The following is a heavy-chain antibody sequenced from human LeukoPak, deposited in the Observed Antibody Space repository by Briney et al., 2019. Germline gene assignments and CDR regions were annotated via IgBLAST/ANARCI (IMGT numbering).Heavy chain of an antibody. CDR2: IYHSGST. J-gene: IGHJ2*01. CDR3: ARAGSSGRNYWYFDL. Sequence: SETLSPTCAVSGGSISSGGYSWSWIRQPPGKGLEWIGYIYHSGSTYYNPSLKSRVTISVDRSKNQFSLKLSSVTAADTAVYYCARAGSSGRNYWYFDLWGRGTLVTVSS. V-gene: IGHV4-30-2*01. D-gene: IGHD6-19*01. CDR1: GGSISSGGYS.